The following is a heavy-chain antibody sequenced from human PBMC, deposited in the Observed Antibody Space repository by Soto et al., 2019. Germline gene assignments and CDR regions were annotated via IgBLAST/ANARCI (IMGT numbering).Heavy chain of an antibody. Sequence: PSETLSLTCTVSGGSISSYYWSWIRQPPGKGLEWIGYIYYSGSTNYNPSLKSRVTISVDTSKNQFSLKLSSVTAADTAVYYCARGGGGTMIVVVEAFDSWGQGTMVTVS. V-gene: IGHV4-59*01. CDR2: IYYSGST. J-gene: IGHJ3*02. D-gene: IGHD3-22*01. CDR1: GGSISSYY. CDR3: ARGGGGTMIVVVEAFDS.